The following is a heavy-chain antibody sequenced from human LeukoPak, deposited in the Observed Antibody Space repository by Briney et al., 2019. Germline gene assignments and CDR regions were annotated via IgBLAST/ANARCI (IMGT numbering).Heavy chain of an antibody. V-gene: IGHV1-24*01. Sequence: EASVKVSCKVSGYTLTELSMHWVRQAPGKELEWMGGFDPEDGETIYAQKFQGRVTMTEDTSTDTAYMELSSLRSEDTAVYYCATYHIHGYCSGGSCFGYWGQGTLVTVSS. CDR2: FDPEDGET. CDR1: GYTLTELS. J-gene: IGHJ4*02. D-gene: IGHD2-15*01. CDR3: ATYHIHGYCSGGSCFGY.